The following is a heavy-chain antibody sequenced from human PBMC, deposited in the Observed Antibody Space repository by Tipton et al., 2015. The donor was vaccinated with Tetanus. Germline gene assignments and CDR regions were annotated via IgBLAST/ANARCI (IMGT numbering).Heavy chain of an antibody. Sequence: SLRLSCAASGFTFSSYSMNWVRQAPGKGLEWVSYISSSSTIYYADSVKGRFTISRDNAKNSLYLQMNSLRDEDTAVYYCARDDVNWNSLDYWGQGTLVTLSS. CDR1: GFTFSSYS. J-gene: IGHJ4*02. V-gene: IGHV3-48*02. D-gene: IGHD1-7*01. CDR2: ISSSSTI. CDR3: ARDDVNWNSLDY.